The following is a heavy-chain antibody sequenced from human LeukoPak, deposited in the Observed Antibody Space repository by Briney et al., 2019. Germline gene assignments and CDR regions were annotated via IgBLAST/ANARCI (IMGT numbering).Heavy chain of an antibody. CDR1: GFTFSSYA. Sequence: GRSLRLSCAASGFTFSSYAMHWVRQAPGKGLEWVAVISYDGSNKYYADSVKGRFTISRDNSKNSLHLQMNSLRAEDTAVYYCARDPGNYGDYYYYIDVWGKGTTVTVSS. V-gene: IGHV3-30-3*01. D-gene: IGHD1-7*01. CDR2: ISYDGSNK. CDR3: ARDPGNYGDYYYYIDV. J-gene: IGHJ6*03.